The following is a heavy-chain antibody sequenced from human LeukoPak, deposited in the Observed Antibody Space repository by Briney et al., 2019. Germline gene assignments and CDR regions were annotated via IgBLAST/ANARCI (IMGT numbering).Heavy chain of an antibody. Sequence: ASVKVSCKASGYTFTGYYMHWVRQAPGQGLEWMGWINPNSGGTNYAQKFQGRVTMTRDTSISTAYMELSRLRSDDTAVYYCARVGPYSGSYWAFDYWGQGTLVTVSS. V-gene: IGHV1-2*02. D-gene: IGHD1-26*01. CDR1: GYTFTGYY. J-gene: IGHJ4*02. CDR2: INPNSGGT. CDR3: ARVGPYSGSYWAFDY.